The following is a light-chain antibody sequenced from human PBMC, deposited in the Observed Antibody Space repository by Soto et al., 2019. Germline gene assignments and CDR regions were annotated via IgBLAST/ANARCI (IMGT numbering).Light chain of an antibody. CDR1: SSDVGGYKY. V-gene: IGLV2-14*01. CDR2: EVS. J-gene: IGLJ1*01. CDR3: SSYTTSSPCV. Sequence: QSALTQPASVSGSPGQSITISCTGTSSDVGGYKYVSWYQQYPGKAPKLMMYEVSNRPSGVSNRFSGSKSGNTASLTISELQAEDEADYYCSSYTTSSPCVFGTGTKVTV.